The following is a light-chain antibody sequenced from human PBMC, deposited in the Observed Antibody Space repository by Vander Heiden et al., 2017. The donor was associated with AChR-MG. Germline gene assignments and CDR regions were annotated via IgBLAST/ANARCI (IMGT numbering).Light chain of an antibody. CDR3: SSQAGSDTML. V-gene: IGLV2-8*01. CDR2: EAT. CDR1: SSYVGIYNH. J-gene: IGLJ2*01. Sequence: QSALPQPPPPSGSPGQSVTISCTGTSSYVGIYNHVSWYQQHPGRAPKLIIHEATKRPAGVPDRFSASKSGNMASLTVSGLQAEDEADYFCSSQAGSDTMLFGGGTKVTVL.